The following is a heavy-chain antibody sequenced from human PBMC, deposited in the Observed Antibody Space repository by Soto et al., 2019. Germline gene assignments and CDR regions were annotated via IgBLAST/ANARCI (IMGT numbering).Heavy chain of an antibody. Sequence: QVQLQQWGAGLLKPSETLSLTCAVYGGSFSGYYWSWIRQPPGKGLEWLGEINHSGSTNYNPSLKSRVTISVDTSKNQFSLKLSSVTAADTAVYYCARDGYCSGGSCYGENAFDIWGQGTMVTVSS. V-gene: IGHV4-34*01. CDR3: ARDGYCSGGSCYGENAFDI. CDR2: INHSGST. D-gene: IGHD2-15*01. CDR1: GGSFSGYY. J-gene: IGHJ3*02.